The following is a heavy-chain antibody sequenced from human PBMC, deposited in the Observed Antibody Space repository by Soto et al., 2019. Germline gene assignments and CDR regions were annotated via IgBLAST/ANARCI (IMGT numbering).Heavy chain of an antibody. J-gene: IGHJ4*02. CDR3: ARDRGYCSGGTCYSVLDY. CDR2: IKQDGSEK. CDR1: GFTFSTYW. Sequence: EVQLVESGGGLVQPGGSLRLSCAASGFTFSTYWMNWVRQAPGKGLEWVANIKQDGSEKYYVDSVKGRFTISRDNAKSSLYLQMNSLRAEDTVVYYCARDRGYCSGGTCYSVLDYWGQGTLVTVSS. V-gene: IGHV3-7*01. D-gene: IGHD2-15*01.